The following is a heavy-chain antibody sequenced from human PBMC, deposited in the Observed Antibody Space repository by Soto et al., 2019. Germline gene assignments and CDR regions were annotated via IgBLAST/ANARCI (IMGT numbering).Heavy chain of an antibody. CDR1: GASLHIGGYY. CDR2: IYYTGVT. Sequence: SETLSLTCTVSGASLHIGGYYWAWIRQNPGKGLEWIGYIYYTGVTYYNPSLGSRVNTSVDTSKNQFSLELTSVTAADTAVYYCARAGSSTAKWLDPWGQGLLVTVSS. V-gene: IGHV4-31*03. J-gene: IGHJ5*02. D-gene: IGHD2-2*01. CDR3: ARAGSSTAKWLDP.